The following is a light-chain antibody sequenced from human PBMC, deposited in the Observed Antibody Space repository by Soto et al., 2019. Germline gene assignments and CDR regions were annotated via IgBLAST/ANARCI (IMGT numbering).Light chain of an antibody. Sequence: DIQLTQSPSFLSASVGDRVTITCRASQGISSYLAWYQQKPGKAPKLLISTASTLQSGVPSRFSGSGSGTEFTLTISSLQPDDFATYYCQQYSSYWTFGQGTKVDIK. J-gene: IGKJ1*01. CDR2: TAS. V-gene: IGKV1-9*01. CDR3: QQYSSYWT. CDR1: QGISSY.